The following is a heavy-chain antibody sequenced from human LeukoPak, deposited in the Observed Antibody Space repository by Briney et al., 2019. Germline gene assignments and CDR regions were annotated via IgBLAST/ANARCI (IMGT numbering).Heavy chain of an antibody. CDR1: GGSISSYY. D-gene: IGHD3-9*01. V-gene: IGHV4-59*01. J-gene: IGHJ6*02. CDR3: ARELRYGPHYYYYGMDV. CDR2: IYYSGST. Sequence: SETLSLTCTVSGGSISSYYWSWIRQPPGKGLEWIGYIYYSGSTNYNPSLKSRVTISVDTSKNQFSLKLSSVTAADTAVYYCARELRYGPHYYYYGMDVWGQGTTVTVSS.